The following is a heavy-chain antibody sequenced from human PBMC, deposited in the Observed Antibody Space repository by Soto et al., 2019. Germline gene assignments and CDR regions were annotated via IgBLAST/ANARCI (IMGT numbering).Heavy chain of an antibody. V-gene: IGHV1-46*01. Sequence: GASVKVSCKASGYTFTSYYMHWVRQAPGQGLESMGMINPSGGSTSYAQKFQGRVTMTRDTSTSTVYMELSSLRSEDTAVYYCARDLDGTTSYNWFDPWGQGTLVTVSS. CDR3: ARDLDGTTSYNWFDP. CDR2: INPSGGST. D-gene: IGHD1-7*01. J-gene: IGHJ5*02. CDR1: GYTFTSYY.